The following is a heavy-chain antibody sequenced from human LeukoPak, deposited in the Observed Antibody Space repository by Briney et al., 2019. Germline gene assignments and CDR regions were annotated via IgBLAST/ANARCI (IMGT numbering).Heavy chain of an antibody. Sequence: PSETLSLTCTVSGGSISSYYWGWIRQPPGKGLEWIGSIYYSGSTYYNPSLKSRVTISVDTSKNQFSLKLSSVTAADTAVYYCARAPHCDYGRYYFDYWGQGTLVTVSS. CDR2: IYYSGST. D-gene: IGHD4-17*01. V-gene: IGHV4-39*07. CDR1: GGSISSYY. CDR3: ARAPHCDYGRYYFDY. J-gene: IGHJ4*02.